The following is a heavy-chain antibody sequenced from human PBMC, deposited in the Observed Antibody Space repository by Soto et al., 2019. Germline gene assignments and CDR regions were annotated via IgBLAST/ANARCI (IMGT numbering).Heavy chain of an antibody. V-gene: IGHV3-30*18. CDR2: ISHDGSNK. CDR3: TKVRAGPSSYYYPAMDV. Sequence: QLQLVESGGGVVQPGRSLRLSCEPSTFTFTTFGMHWVRQAPGKGLEWVAFISHDGSNKDYADSVKGRFTISRENPRNTLHLQMSSLRAEDTGVYYCTKVRAGPSSYYYPAMDVWGQGTTVTVSS. CDR1: TFTFTTFG. D-gene: IGHD6-25*01. J-gene: IGHJ6*02.